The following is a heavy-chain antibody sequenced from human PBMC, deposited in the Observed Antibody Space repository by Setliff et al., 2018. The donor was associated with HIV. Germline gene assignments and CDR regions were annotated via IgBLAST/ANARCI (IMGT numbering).Heavy chain of an antibody. CDR2: IYTSGNT. Sequence: PSETLSLTCTVSGGSITSGSYYWSWIRQPAGKGLECIGHIYTSGNTNYNPSLKSRVTISIDTSKNHFSLKLSSVTAADTAVYYCARVRRGDFWTGPFVYWGQGTLVTVSS. CDR1: GGSITSGSYY. CDR3: ARVRRGDFWTGPFVY. J-gene: IGHJ4*02. V-gene: IGHV4-61*09. D-gene: IGHD3-3*01.